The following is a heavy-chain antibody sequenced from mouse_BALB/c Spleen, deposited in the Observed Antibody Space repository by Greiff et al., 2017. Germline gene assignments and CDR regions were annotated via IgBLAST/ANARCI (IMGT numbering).Heavy chain of an antibody. Sequence: VQLQQPGPGLVQPSQSLSITCTVSGFSLTSYGVHWVRQSPGKGLEWLGVIWSCGSTDNNAAFISRLSISKDNSKSQVFFKMNSLQANDTAIYYCARTWDYWGQGTTLTVSS. CDR2: IWSCGST. CDR1: GFSLTSYG. V-gene: IGHV2-2*02. J-gene: IGHJ2*01. CDR3: ARTWDY.